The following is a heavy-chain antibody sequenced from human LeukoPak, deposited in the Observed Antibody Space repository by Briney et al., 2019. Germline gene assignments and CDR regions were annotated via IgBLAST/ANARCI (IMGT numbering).Heavy chain of an antibody. J-gene: IGHJ4*02. CDR3: AKWDNSGWYSFDY. D-gene: IGHD6-19*01. V-gene: IGHV3-23*01. CDR2: INKSGGDR. Sequence: GGSLRLSCAASGFTFGTYAMSWVRQAPGKGPEWVSGINKSGGDRHNADSVKGRFTISRDNSKNTLYLQMNSLRADDTATYYCAKWDNSGWYSFDYWGQGTLVTVSS. CDR1: GFTFGTYA.